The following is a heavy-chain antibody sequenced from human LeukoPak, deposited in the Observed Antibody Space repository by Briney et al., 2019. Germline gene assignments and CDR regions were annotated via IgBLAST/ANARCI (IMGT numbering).Heavy chain of an antibody. CDR2: INGDGSVT. CDR1: GFTFSSYW. Sequence: GGSLKLSCAASGFTFSSYWMHWVRQAPGKGPVWVSHINGDGSVTGYADSVKGRFTISRDNARNTLYVQMNSLRAEDTAVYYCAIRIAVPGGLDNWGQGTLVTVAS. V-gene: IGHV3-74*01. D-gene: IGHD6-19*01. CDR3: AIRIAVPGGLDN. J-gene: IGHJ4*02.